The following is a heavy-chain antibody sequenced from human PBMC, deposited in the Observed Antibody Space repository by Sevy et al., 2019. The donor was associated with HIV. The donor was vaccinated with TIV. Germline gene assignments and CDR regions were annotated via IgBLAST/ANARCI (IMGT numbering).Heavy chain of an antibody. CDR3: ASGDCGGDCDPHWLDH. Sequence: ASVKVSCKASGYTFTDFYLHWVRQAPGQGLEYMGRLNPNRCGTNYVQKFQVRVTMTRDTSISTAFMELRGLRFDDTAVYYCASGDCGGDCDPHWLDHWDQGTPVTVSS. CDR2: LNPNRCGT. J-gene: IGHJ5*02. D-gene: IGHD2-21*01. CDR1: GYTFTDFY. V-gene: IGHV1-2*06.